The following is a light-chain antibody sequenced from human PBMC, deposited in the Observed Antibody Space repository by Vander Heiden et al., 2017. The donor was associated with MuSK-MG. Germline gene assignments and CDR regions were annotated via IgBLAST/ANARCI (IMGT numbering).Light chain of an antibody. CDR2: APT. J-gene: IGKJ1*01. CDR1: QSISDY. V-gene: IGKV1-39*01. Sequence: DIQMTHSPSSLSASVGDRVTITCRAGQSISDYLHWYQQNPGKAPTPLIYAPTHLHPGVPSELGGGGSGKNFTLTIGGRQPKDFETYFCRQSYSTVRTFGQGTKVDTK. CDR3: RQSYSTVRT.